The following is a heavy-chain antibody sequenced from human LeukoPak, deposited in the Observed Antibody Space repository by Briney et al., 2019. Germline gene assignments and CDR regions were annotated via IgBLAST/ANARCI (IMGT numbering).Heavy chain of an antibody. CDR3: ARAGGSYPPS. CDR2: IYHSGST. D-gene: IGHD1-26*01. J-gene: IGHJ4*02. V-gene: IGHV4-38-2*01. Sequence: PSETLSLTCAVSGYPISSGYYWGWIRQPPGKGLEWIGSIYHSGSTYYNPSLKSRVTISVDTSKNQFSLKLSSVTAADTAVYYCARAGGSYPPSWGQGTLVTVSS. CDR1: GYPISSGYY.